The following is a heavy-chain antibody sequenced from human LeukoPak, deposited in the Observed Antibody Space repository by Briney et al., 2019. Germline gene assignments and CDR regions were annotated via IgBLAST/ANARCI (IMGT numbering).Heavy chain of an antibody. CDR2: INWNGGST. J-gene: IGHJ3*02. CDR1: GFTFDDYG. V-gene: IGHV3-20*01. D-gene: IGHD6-13*01. Sequence: GGSLRLSCAASGFTFDDYGMSWVRQAPGKGLEWVSGINWNGGSTGYADSVKGRFTISRDNAKNSLYLQMNSLRAEDTALYHCARGTAAGIPDAFDIWGQGTMVTVSS. CDR3: ARGTAAGIPDAFDI.